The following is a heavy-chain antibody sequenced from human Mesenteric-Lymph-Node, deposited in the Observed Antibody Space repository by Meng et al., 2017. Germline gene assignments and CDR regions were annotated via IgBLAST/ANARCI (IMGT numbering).Heavy chain of an antibody. CDR3: AKPYYYDSSGYPDY. D-gene: IGHD3-22*01. CDR2: MSYDGNER. V-gene: IGHV3-30*07. CDR1: GFTFSTYA. Sequence: GESLKISCAASGFTFSTYAMHWVRQAPGKGLEWVAAMSYDGNERFYADSVKGRFTISRDNAKNSLYLQMNSLRAEDTAVYYCAKPYYYDSSGYPDYWGQGTLVTVSS. J-gene: IGHJ4*02.